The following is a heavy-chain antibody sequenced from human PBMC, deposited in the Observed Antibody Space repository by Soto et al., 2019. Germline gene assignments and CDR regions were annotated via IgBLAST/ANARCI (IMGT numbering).Heavy chain of an antibody. J-gene: IGHJ5*02. D-gene: IGHD6-13*01. CDR1: GFTFRSFT. CDR3: TRDASRDSSSRGWFDP. CDR2: ISSNSGYI. Sequence: TGGSMRLSCAAYGFTFRSFTMNWVRQATGKGLEWVSTISSNSGYIYYTNALRGRFTISRDNAKNSLHLHMNSLRAEDTAVYYCTRDASRDSSSRGWFDPWGPGTLVTVSS. V-gene: IGHV3-21*01.